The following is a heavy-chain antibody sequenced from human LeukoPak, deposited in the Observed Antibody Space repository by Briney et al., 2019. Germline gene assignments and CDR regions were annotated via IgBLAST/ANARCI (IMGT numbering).Heavy chain of an antibody. D-gene: IGHD2-15*01. J-gene: IGHJ5*02. CDR3: ARDRPSNCSGGSCYSGFDP. Sequence: AVKVSCKASGGTFSSYAISWVRQAPGQGLEWMGGIIPIFGTANYAQRFQGRVTITTDESTSTAYMEVSSLRSEDTASYYCARDRPSNCSGGSCYSGFDPWGQGTLVTVSS. CDR2: IIPIFGTA. CDR1: GGTFSSYA. V-gene: IGHV1-69*05.